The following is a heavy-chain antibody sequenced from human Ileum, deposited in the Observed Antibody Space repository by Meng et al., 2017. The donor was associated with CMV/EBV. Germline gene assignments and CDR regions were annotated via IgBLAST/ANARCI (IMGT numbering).Heavy chain of an antibody. CDR2: IKTDGSYT. CDR1: GLTFSKWW. J-gene: IGHJ4*02. CDR3: VGGGSGYMDY. D-gene: IGHD5-12*01. V-gene: IGHV3-74*03. Sequence: SCAASGLTFSKWWMHWVSQAPGKGLVWVSRIKTDGSYTTYADSVKGRFTISRDNAKNTLYLQMNSLRVEDTAVYYCVGGGSGYMDYWGQGTLVTVSS.